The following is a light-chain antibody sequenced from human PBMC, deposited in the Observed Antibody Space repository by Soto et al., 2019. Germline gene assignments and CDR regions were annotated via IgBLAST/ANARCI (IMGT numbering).Light chain of an antibody. CDR1: QTVSSY. J-gene: IGKJ5*01. Sequence: IVLTQSPATLSLSPGERATLSCRASQTVSSYLLWYQQKRGQAPRLLIYDASNRATGIPARFSGSGSGTDFTLTISSLEPEDFAVYYCQQRSNWPPFSITFGQGTRLEIK. V-gene: IGKV3-11*01. CDR3: QQRSNWPPFSIT. CDR2: DAS.